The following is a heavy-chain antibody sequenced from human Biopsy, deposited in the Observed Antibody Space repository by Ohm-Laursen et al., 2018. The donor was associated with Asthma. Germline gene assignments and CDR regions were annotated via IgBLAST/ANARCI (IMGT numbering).Heavy chain of an antibody. V-gene: IGHV3-11*01. CDR3: VRVFESSEWGPFYHFGLDA. CDR1: GFTFSNAW. CDR2: ISSSGSTT. Sequence: SLRLSCTASGFTFSNAWMSWVRQAPGKGLEWVSSISSSGSTTYPAESVKGRFTISRDNAQKSLFLQMGSLRAEDTAIYYCVRVFESSEWGPFYHFGLDAWGQGTTVAVSS. D-gene: IGHD6-25*01. J-gene: IGHJ6*02.